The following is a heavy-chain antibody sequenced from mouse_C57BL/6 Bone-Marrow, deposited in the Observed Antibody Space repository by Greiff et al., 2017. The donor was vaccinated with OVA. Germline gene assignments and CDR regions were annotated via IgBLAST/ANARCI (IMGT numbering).Heavy chain of an antibody. D-gene: IGHD1-1*01. CDR3: ARGYYGSSRFDY. J-gene: IGHJ2*01. CDR2: ISNGGGST. Sequence: EVMLVESGGGLVQPGGSLKLSCAASGFTFSDYYMYWVRQTPEKRLEWVAYISNGGGSTYYPDTVKGRFTISRDNAKNTLYLQMSRLKSEDTAMYYCARGYYGSSRFDYWGQGTTLTVSS. V-gene: IGHV5-12*01. CDR1: GFTFSDYY.